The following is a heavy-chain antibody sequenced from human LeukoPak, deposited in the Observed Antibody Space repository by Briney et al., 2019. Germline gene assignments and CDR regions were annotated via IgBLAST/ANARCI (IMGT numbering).Heavy chain of an antibody. CDR1: GFTFSYYG. V-gene: IGHV3-30*02. J-gene: IGHJ3*02. Sequence: PGGSLRLSCAASGFTFSYYGMHWVRQAPGKGLEWVTFIGYDGTDKYYADSVKGRFTISRDNSKNTLSLHMNSLRAEDTAVYYCATPGYCSGGSCYSDAFDIWGQGTMVTVSS. CDR2: IGYDGTDK. D-gene: IGHD2-15*01. CDR3: ATPGYCSGGSCYSDAFDI.